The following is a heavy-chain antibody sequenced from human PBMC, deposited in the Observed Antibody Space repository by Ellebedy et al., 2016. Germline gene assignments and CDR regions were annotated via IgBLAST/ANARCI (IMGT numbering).Heavy chain of an antibody. J-gene: IGHJ4*02. V-gene: IGHV3-74*01. CDR3: ARVDGRKVQGGVFFSDS. CDR1: GFDFTTSW. Sequence: GGSLRLXCAGSGFDFTTSWMHWVRQVPGKGPVWLSRINSDGSTKTYAESVKGRFTISRDNAKNTLYLEMNSLTDDDTAVYYCARVDGRKVQGGVFFSDSWGQGTLVTVSS. D-gene: IGHD3-16*01. CDR2: INSDGSTK.